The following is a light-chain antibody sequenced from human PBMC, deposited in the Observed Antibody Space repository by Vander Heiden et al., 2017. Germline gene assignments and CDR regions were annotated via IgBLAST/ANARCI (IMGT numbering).Light chain of an antibody. Sequence: NFMLTQPHSVSESPGKTVTISCTGSSGSIASHYVQWYQQRPGSAPTTVIYEDNQRPSGVPDRFSGSIDSSSNSASLTISGLKTEDEADYYCQSYDSSNHAVVFGGGTKLTVL. J-gene: IGLJ2*01. CDR3: QSYDSSNHAVV. CDR1: SGSIASHY. CDR2: EDN. V-gene: IGLV6-57*02.